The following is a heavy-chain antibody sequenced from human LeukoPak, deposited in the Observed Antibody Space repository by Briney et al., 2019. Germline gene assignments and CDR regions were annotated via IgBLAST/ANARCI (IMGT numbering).Heavy chain of an antibody. CDR3: ARDPYYYDSSGYFDY. CDR2: ISYDGSNK. CDR1: GFTFSSYA. J-gene: IGHJ4*02. V-gene: IGHV3-30-3*01. Sequence: TGGSLRLSCAASGFTFSSYAMHWVRQAPGKGLEWVAVISYDGSNKYYADSVKGRFTISRDNSKNTLYLQMNSLRAEDTAVYYCARDPYYYDSSGYFDYWGQGTLVTVSS. D-gene: IGHD3-22*01.